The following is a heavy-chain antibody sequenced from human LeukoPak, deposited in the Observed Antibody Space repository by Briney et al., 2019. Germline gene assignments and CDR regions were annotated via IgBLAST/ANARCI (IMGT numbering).Heavy chain of an antibody. CDR1: GYSISSGYY. Sequence: PSETLSSTCTVSGYSISSGYYWGWIRQPPGKGLEWIGSIYHSGSTNYNPSLKSRVTISVDTSKNQFSLKLSSVTAADTAVYYCARALYYYGSDSFDIWGQGTMVSVSS. J-gene: IGHJ3*02. CDR3: ARALYYYGSDSFDI. D-gene: IGHD3-10*01. CDR2: IYHSGST. V-gene: IGHV4-38-2*02.